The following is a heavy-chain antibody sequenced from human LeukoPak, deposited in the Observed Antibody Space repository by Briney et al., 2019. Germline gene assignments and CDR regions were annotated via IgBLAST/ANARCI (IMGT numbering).Heavy chain of an antibody. CDR1: GYTFTSYG. D-gene: IGHD3-3*01. CDR3: ARGLEWLTRRHTWFDP. V-gene: IGHV1-18*01. CDR2: ISAYNGNT. Sequence: ASVKVSCKASGYTFTSYGISWVRQAPGQGLEWMGWISAYNGNTNYAQKLQGRVTMTTDTSTSTAYMELRSLRSDDTAVYYCARGLEWLTRRHTWFDPWGQGTLSPSPQ. J-gene: IGHJ5*02.